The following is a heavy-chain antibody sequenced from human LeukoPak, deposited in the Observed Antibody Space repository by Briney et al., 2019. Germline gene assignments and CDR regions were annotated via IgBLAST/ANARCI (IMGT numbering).Heavy chain of an antibody. CDR2: IYHSGST. J-gene: IGHJ6*03. Sequence: SETLSLTCTVSGYSISSGYYWGWIRQPPGKGLEWVGSIYHSGSTYYNPSLKSRVTISVDTSKNQFSLKLSSVTAADTAVYYCARADYSSTWSHDYYYMDVWGKGTTVTVSS. D-gene: IGHD6-13*01. CDR1: GYSISSGYY. V-gene: IGHV4-38-2*02. CDR3: ARADYSSTWSHDYYYMDV.